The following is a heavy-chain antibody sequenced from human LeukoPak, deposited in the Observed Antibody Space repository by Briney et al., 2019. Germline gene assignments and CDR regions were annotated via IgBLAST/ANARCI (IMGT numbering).Heavy chain of an antibody. CDR3: ARIDRSYYSGFDY. V-gene: IGHV4-31*11. Sequence: SETLSLTCAVYGGSFSGYYWSWIRQHPGKGLEWIGYIYYSGSTYYNPSLKSRVTISVDTSKSQFSLKLSSVTAADTAVYYCARIDRSYYSGFDYWGQGTLVTVSS. D-gene: IGHD3-10*01. CDR2: IYYSGST. J-gene: IGHJ4*02. CDR1: GGSFSGYY.